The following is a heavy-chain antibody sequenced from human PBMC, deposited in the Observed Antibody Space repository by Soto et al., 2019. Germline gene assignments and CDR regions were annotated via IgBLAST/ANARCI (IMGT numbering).Heavy chain of an antibody. Sequence: PGGSLRLSCAASGFTFSSYGMHWVRQAPGKGLEWVAVISYDGSNKYYADSVKGRFTISRDNSKNTLYLQMNSLRAEDTTMYYCAKDQERYCSGGSCYRFEYYYGMDVWGQGTTVTVSS. CDR2: ISYDGSNK. V-gene: IGHV3-30*18. CDR3: AKDQERYCSGGSCYRFEYYYGMDV. J-gene: IGHJ6*02. D-gene: IGHD2-15*01. CDR1: GFTFSSYG.